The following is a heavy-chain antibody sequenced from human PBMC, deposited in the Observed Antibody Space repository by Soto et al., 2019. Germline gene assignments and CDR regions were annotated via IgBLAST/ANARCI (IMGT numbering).Heavy chain of an antibody. D-gene: IGHD2-2*01. CDR1: GFTVGNNY. J-gene: IGHJ4*02. Sequence: EVHLVESGGGLVQPGGSLRLSCAVSGFTVGNNYMSWVRQAPGKGLEWVSLIYSGGTTGYADSVKGRFTISRYSSRNTVYLQMNSVTVDYSAVYYCSRRAYPSDYWGQGTLVTVSS. V-gene: IGHV3-66*04. CDR2: IYSGGTT. CDR3: SRRAYPSDY.